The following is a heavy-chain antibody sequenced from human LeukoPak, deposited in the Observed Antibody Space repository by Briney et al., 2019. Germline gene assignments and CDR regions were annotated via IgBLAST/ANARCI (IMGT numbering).Heavy chain of an antibody. Sequence: SETLSLTCTVSGGSISSSSYYWSWIRQPPGKGLEWIGEINHSGSTNYNPSLKSRVTISVDKSKNQFSLKLSSVTAADTAVYYCARVSLLWFGELFPYFDYWGQGTLVTVSS. CDR1: GGSISSSSYY. J-gene: IGHJ4*02. CDR3: ARVSLLWFGELFPYFDY. D-gene: IGHD3-10*01. CDR2: INHSGST. V-gene: IGHV4-39*07.